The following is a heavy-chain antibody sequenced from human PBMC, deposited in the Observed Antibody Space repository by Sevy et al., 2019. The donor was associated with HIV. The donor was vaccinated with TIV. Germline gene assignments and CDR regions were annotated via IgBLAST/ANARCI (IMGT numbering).Heavy chain of an antibody. Sequence: GGSLRLSCAASGFTFNKYSMGWVRQPPGKGLEWVATLSFGCGEINYADSVKGRFTISRDNSKNSFYLQMNNLRAEDTALYYCAREGCTKPHDYWGQGTLVTVSS. CDR1: GFTFNKYS. CDR2: LSFGCGEI. D-gene: IGHD2-8*01. CDR3: AREGCTKPHDY. V-gene: IGHV3-23*01. J-gene: IGHJ4*02.